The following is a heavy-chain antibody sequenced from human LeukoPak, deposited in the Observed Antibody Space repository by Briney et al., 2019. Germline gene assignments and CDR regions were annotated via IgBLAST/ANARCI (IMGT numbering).Heavy chain of an antibody. CDR1: GGSFSGYY. D-gene: IGHD5-18*01. V-gene: IGHV4-34*01. CDR3: ARNGGYSYGYLRTMYYFDY. J-gene: IGHJ4*02. CDR2: INHSGST. Sequence: PSETLSLTCAVYGGSFSGYYWSWIRQPPVKGLEWIGEINHSGSTNYNPSLKSRVTISVDTSKNQFSLKLSSVTAADTAVYYCARNGGYSYGYLRTMYYFDYWGQGTLVTVSS.